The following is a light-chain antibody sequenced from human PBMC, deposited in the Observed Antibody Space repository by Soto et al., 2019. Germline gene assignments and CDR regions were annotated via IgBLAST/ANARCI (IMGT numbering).Light chain of an antibody. Sequence: QTPARPSASQRACATLSCRASQSVSSNLAWYQQKPGQAPRLLIYGASTRATGIPARFSGSGPGTEFTLTISILQSVDFAVYYCQQYTIWRRKIGQGTKVDI. CDR2: GAS. V-gene: IGKV3-15*01. CDR3: QQYTIWRRK. J-gene: IGKJ1*01. CDR1: QSVSSN.